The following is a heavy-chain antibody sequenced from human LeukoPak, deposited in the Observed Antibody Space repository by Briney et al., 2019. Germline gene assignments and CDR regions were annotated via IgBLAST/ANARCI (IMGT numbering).Heavy chain of an antibody. CDR1: GFTFSSYG. Sequence: GGSLRLSCAASGFTFSSYGMHWVRQAPGKGLEWVAFIRYDGSNKYSADFVKGRFTISRDNSKNTLFLQMNSLRAEDTAVYYCAKVNGAYDSSGPSGDSDYWGQGTLVTVSS. D-gene: IGHD3-22*01. CDR3: AKVNGAYDSSGPSGDSDY. V-gene: IGHV3-30*02. J-gene: IGHJ4*02. CDR2: IRYDGSNK.